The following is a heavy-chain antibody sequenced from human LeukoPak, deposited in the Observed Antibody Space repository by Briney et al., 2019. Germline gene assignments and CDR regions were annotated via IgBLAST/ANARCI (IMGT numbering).Heavy chain of an antibody. J-gene: IGHJ4*02. CDR2: IYYSGST. V-gene: IGHV4-39*07. CDR3: AWRGDDFWSGPLDY. D-gene: IGHD3-3*01. CDR1: GGSISSSSYY. Sequence: PSETLSLTCTVSGGSISSSSYYWGWIRQPPGKGLEWIGSIYYSGSTYYNPSLKSRVTISVDTSKNQFSLKLSSVTAADTAVYYCAWRGDDFWSGPLDYWGQGTLVTVSS.